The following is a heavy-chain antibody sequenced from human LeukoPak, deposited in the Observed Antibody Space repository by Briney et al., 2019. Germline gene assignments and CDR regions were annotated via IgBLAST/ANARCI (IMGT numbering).Heavy chain of an antibody. J-gene: IGHJ3*02. Sequence: GGSLRLSCEASGFTFDDYAMHWVRQVPGKGLEWVSGITWNSGNILYADSVKGRFTISKDNAKNSLYLQINSLRAEDTALYYCEKGLGVASLIVDALHIWGQGTMVTVSS. CDR2: ITWNSGNI. CDR1: GFTFDDYA. CDR3: EKGLGVASLIVDALHI. V-gene: IGHV3-9*01. D-gene: IGHD1-26*01.